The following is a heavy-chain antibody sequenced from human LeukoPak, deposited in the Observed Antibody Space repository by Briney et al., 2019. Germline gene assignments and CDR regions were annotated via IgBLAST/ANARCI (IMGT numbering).Heavy chain of an antibody. CDR2: IYYSGST. D-gene: IGHD6-13*01. J-gene: IGHJ4*02. V-gene: IGHV4-59*01. CDR3: ARVTGYRIEDYFDY. Sequence: SETLSLTCTVSGGSISSYYWSWIRQPPGKELRWIGYIYYSGSTNYNPSLKSRVTISVETSKNEFSLKLRSVTAADTAVYYCARVTGYRIEDYFDYWGQGTLVTVSS. CDR1: GGSISSYY.